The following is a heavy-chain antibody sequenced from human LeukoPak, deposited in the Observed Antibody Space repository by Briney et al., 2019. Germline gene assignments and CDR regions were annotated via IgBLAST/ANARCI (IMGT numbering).Heavy chain of an antibody. CDR2: IYSGGST. J-gene: IGHJ3*02. Sequence: GGSLRLACATSGFTVSSNYMSWVRQAPGKGLEWVSVIYSGGSTFYADSVKGRFTISRDNSKNTLYLQMNSLRAEDTAVYYCARDRYDYDWGHYRPHDAYDIWGQGTKVTVSS. CDR3: ARDRYDYDWGHYRPHDAYDI. D-gene: IGHD3-16*02. CDR1: GFTVSSNY. V-gene: IGHV3-66*01.